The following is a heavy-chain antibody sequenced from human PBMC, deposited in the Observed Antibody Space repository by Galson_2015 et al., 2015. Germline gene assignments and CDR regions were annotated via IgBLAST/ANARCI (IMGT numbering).Heavy chain of an antibody. D-gene: IGHD2-15*01. CDR3: VRERYCSGGSCYCFDT. CDR2: ISSTSAYI. Sequence: SLRLSCAASGFSISSYGMNWVRQAPGKGLEWVSSISSTSAYIYYADSVKGRFTISRDNAKNSLHVQMNSLRAEDTAVYYCVRERYCSGGSCYCFDTWGQGTLVTVSS. CDR1: GFSISSYG. V-gene: IGHV3-21*01. J-gene: IGHJ5*02.